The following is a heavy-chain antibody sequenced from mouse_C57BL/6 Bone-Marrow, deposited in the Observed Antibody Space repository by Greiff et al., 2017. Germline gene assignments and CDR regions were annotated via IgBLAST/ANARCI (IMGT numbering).Heavy chain of an antibody. D-gene: IGHD1-1*01. V-gene: IGHV1-55*01. CDR2: IYPGSGST. Sequence: VQLQQPGAELVKPGASVKLSCKASGYTFTSYWITWVKQRPGQGLEWIGDIYPGSGSTNYNEKFKSKATLTVDTSSSTAYMQLSSLTSEDSAVYYCASLITTVVGYYFDYWGQGTTLTVSS. CDR3: ASLITTVVGYYFDY. J-gene: IGHJ2*01. CDR1: GYTFTSYW.